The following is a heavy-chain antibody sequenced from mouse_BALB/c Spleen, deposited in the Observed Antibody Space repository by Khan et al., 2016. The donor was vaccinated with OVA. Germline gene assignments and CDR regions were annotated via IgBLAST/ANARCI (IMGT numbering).Heavy chain of an antibody. J-gene: IGHJ4*01. CDR3: ARENYYGRSCYAMDY. D-gene: IGHD1-1*01. Sequence: DLVMPVASVKLSCKASGYTFTSFWLNWMKQRPGQGLEWIGRIGPGGNNAYYSDMFTGKATLTVDTSSHTAYIQLSSLSSEDSAVYFCARENYYGRSCYAMDYWGQGTSVTVSA. CDR2: IGPGGNNA. V-gene: IGHV1S41*01. CDR1: GYTFTSFW.